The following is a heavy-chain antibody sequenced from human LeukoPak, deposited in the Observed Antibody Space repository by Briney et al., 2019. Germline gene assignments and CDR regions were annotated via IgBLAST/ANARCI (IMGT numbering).Heavy chain of an antibody. CDR3: ARDLADDAFDI. CDR1: GGTFGSYA. Sequence: GASVKVCCKASGGTFGSYAISWVRQAPGQGLEWMGGIIPIFGTANYAQKFQGRVTITADKSTSTAYMELSSLRSEDTAVYYCARDLADDAFDIWGQGTMVTVSS. V-gene: IGHV1-69*06. CDR2: IIPIFGTA. J-gene: IGHJ3*02.